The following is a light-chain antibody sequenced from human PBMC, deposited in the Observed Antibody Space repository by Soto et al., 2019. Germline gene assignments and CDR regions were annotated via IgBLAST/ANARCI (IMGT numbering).Light chain of an antibody. CDR1: QGISSY. CDR3: QQLNSYPRAIT. CDR2: AAS. J-gene: IGKJ5*01. Sequence: DIQLTQSPSFLSASVGDRVTITCRASQGISSYLAWYQQKPGKAPKLLIYAASTLQSGVPSRFSGSGAGTEFTLTIRSLQPEDFATYYCQQLNSYPRAITFGQGTRLEIK. V-gene: IGKV1-9*01.